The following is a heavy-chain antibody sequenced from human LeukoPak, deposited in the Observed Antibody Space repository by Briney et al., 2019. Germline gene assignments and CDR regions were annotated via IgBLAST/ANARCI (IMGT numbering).Heavy chain of an antibody. CDR1: GGSINTYF. J-gene: IGHJ1*01. Sequence: SETLSLTCTVSGGSINTYFWSWVRQPPGKGLEWVGYIYYSGSTNYNPSLKSRVTISVDTSKNQFSLKLSSVTAADTAVYYCARGVTGGWYGDFQHWGQGTLVTVSS. CDR3: ARGVTGGWYGDFQH. D-gene: IGHD6-19*01. CDR2: IYYSGST. V-gene: IGHV4-59*01.